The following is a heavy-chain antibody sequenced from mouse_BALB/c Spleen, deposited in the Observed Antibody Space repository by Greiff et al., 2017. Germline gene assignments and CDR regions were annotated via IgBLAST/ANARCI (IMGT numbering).Heavy chain of an antibody. CDR1: GYTFTDYN. Sequence: VQLQQSGPELVKPGASVKIPCKASGYTFTDYNMDWVKQSPGKSLEWIGDINPNNGGTIYNQKFKGKATLTVDKSSSTAYMELRSLTSEDTAVYYCARDSSGSWFAYWGQGTLVTVSA. D-gene: IGHD3-2*01. CDR3: ARDSSGSWFAY. J-gene: IGHJ3*01. V-gene: IGHV1-18*01. CDR2: INPNNGGT.